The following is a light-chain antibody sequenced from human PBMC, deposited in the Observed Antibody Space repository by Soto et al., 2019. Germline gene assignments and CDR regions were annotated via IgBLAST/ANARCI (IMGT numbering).Light chain of an antibody. J-gene: IGKJ1*01. CDR1: QSIAGF. V-gene: IGKV1-39*01. Sequence: DIQMTQSPSSLSASVGDRVTITCRASQSIAGFLNWYQQKPGKAPNLLIYAASNFQSGVPSRFSVRRSGTDFSLTISSLQRDDSATYYVQESYSALWSFGQGARVEI. CDR3: QESYSALWS. CDR2: AAS.